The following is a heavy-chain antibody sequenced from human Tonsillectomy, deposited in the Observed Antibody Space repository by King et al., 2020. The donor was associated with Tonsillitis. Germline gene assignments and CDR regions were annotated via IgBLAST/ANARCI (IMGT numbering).Heavy chain of an antibody. CDR2: ISGSGDST. J-gene: IGHJ6*02. V-gene: IGHV3-23*04. Sequence: VQLVESGGGLIQPGGSLRLSCAASGFTFSSYAMNWVRQAPGKGLEWVSGISGSGDSTYYVDSVKGRFAISRDNSKNTLSLQMNSLRAEDTAVYYCAKDRDFWSPHGMDVWGQGTTVTVSS. D-gene: IGHD3-3*01. CDR1: GFTFSSYA. CDR3: AKDRDFWSPHGMDV.